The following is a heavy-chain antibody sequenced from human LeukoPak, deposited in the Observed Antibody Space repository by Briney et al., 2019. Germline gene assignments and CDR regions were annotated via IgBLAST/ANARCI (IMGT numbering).Heavy chain of an antibody. CDR1: GFTFSSYA. V-gene: IGHV3-30-3*01. D-gene: IGHD5-18*01. CDR2: ISYDGSNK. Sequence: PGGSLRLSCAASGFTFSSYAMHWVRQAPGKGLEWVAVISYDGSNKYYADSVKGRFTISRDNSKNTLYLQMNSLRAEDTAVYYCAREGSQGYSYGYLPLFDYWGQGTLVTVSS. CDR3: AREGSQGYSYGYLPLFDY. J-gene: IGHJ4*02.